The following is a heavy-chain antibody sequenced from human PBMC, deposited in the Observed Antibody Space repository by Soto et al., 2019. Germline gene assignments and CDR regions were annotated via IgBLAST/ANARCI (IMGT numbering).Heavy chain of an antibody. Sequence: PVGSLRLSCAASGFTFSSYAMHWVRQAPGKGLEWVAVISYDGSNKYYADSVKGRFTISRDNSKNTLYLQMNSLRAEDTAVYYCARDADYYDSSGYYYGWGQGTLVTVSS. CDR2: ISYDGSNK. D-gene: IGHD3-22*01. J-gene: IGHJ4*02. V-gene: IGHV3-30-3*01. CDR3: ARDADYYDSSGYYYG. CDR1: GFTFSSYA.